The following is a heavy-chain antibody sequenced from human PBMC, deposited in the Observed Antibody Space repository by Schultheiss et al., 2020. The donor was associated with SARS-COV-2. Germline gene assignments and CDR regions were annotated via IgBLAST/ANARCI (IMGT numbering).Heavy chain of an antibody. D-gene: IGHD2-2*01. J-gene: IGHJ4*02. CDR1: RGTFSSYA. CDR3: ARDGPGSDY. CDR2: INPNSGGT. Sequence: ASVKVSCKASRGTFSSYALSWVRQAPGQGLEWMGRINPNSGGTNYAQKFQGRVTMTRDTSISTAYMELSRLRSDDTAVYYCARDGPGSDYWGQGTLVTVSS. V-gene: IGHV1-2*06.